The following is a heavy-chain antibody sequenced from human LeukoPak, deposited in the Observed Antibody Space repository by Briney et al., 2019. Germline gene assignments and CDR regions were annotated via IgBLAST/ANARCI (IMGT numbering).Heavy chain of an antibody. CDR1: GGSFSGYY. CDR3: AREIIAAAGIWDYYYYMDV. CDR2: INHSGST. V-gene: IGHV4-34*01. Sequence: PETLSLTWAVYGGSFSGYYWSWIRHPPGKGLEWIGAINHSGSTNYNPSLKSRVTISVDTSKNQFSLKLSSVTAADTAVYYCAREIIAAAGIWDYYYYMDVWGKGTTVTVSS. J-gene: IGHJ6*03. D-gene: IGHD6-13*01.